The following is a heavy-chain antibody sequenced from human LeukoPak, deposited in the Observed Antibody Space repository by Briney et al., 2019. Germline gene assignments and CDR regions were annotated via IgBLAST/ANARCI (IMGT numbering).Heavy chain of an antibody. CDR3: ARVGQVGAMFSSSGY. Sequence: GGSLRLSCAASGFTFSSYSMNWVRQAPGKGLEWVSYISSSSSAIYYADSVKGRFTISRDNAKNSLYLQMNSLRDEDVAVYYCARVGQVGAMFSSSGYWGQGTLVTVSS. J-gene: IGHJ4*02. CDR1: GFTFSSYS. D-gene: IGHD1-26*01. CDR2: ISSSSSAI. V-gene: IGHV3-48*02.